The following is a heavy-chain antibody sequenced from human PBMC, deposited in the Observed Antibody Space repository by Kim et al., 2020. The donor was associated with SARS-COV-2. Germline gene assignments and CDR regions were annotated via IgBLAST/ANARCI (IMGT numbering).Heavy chain of an antibody. Sequence: NYNPSLKSRVTISVDTSKNQFSLKLSSVTAADTAVYYCARVTLAGYYFYYWGQGTLVTVSS. D-gene: IGHD6-13*01. J-gene: IGHJ4*02. CDR3: ARVTLAGYYFYY. V-gene: IGHV4-59*01.